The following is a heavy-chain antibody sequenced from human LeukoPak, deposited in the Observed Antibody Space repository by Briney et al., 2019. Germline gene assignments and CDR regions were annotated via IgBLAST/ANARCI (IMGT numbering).Heavy chain of an antibody. V-gene: IGHV4-59*01. CDR1: GGSMTNSY. J-gene: IGHJ4*02. Sequence: SETLSLTCAVSGGSMTNSYWAWIRQPPGKGLEWIGYIYYSGSTNYDPSLQSRLTISVDTSKNQFSLRLSSVTAADTAVYYCARLRGNYFPDYWGQGTLVTVSS. CDR2: IYYSGST. D-gene: IGHD4-11*01. CDR3: ARLRGNYFPDY.